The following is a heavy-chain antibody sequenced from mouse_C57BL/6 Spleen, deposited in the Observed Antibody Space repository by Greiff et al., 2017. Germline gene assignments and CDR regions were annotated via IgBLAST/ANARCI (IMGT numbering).Heavy chain of an antibody. Sequence: VKLVESGAELVRPGASVTLSCKASGYTFTDYEMHWVKQTPVHGLEWIGAIDPETGGTAYNQKFKGKAILTADKSSSTAYMELRSLTSEDSDVYYCTRTYDYDWVAYWGQGTLVTVSA. CDR3: TRTYDYDWVAY. D-gene: IGHD2-4*01. CDR2: IDPETGGT. V-gene: IGHV1-15*01. J-gene: IGHJ3*01. CDR1: GYTFTDYE.